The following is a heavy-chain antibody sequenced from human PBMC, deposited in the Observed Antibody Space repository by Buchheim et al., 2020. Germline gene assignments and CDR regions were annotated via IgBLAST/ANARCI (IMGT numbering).Heavy chain of an antibody. V-gene: IGHV3-23*01. CDR1: GFIFNTYA. CDR2: ISAGGETT. Sequence: DVELLESGGGLVRPGGSLRLSCAASGFIFNTYAVTWVRQAPGKGLEWVSTISAGGETTYSADSARGRFTISRDNSKDTLFLHLSSLRAEDTAIYYCVKRAGRTTNYWYYFDYWGQGAL. D-gene: IGHD1-14*01. J-gene: IGHJ4*02. CDR3: VKRAGRTTNYWYYFDY.